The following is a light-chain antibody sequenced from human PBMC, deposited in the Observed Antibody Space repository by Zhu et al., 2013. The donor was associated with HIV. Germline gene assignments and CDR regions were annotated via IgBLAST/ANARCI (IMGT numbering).Light chain of an antibody. CDR2: AAS. V-gene: IGKV1-17*01. J-gene: IGKJ5*01. CDR1: QGIRND. Sequence: IQMTQSPSSLSASVGDRVTITCRASQGIRNDLGWYQQKPGKAPKLLIYAASSLQSGVPSRFSGSGSGTDFTLTISSLEPEDSAVYYCQQRSDWPPVTFGQGTRL. CDR3: QQRSDWPPVT.